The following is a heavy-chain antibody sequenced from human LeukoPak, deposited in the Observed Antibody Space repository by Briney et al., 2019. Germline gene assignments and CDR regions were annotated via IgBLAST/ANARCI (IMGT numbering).Heavy chain of an antibody. J-gene: IGHJ4*02. D-gene: IGHD3-10*01. CDR2: INHSGST. Sequence: SETLSLTCAVYGGSFSGFYWSWIRQPPGKGLEWIGEINHSGSTNYNPSLKSRVTISVDTSKNQFSLKLSSVTAADTAVYYCARRPIVWFGELLPFDYWGQGTLVTVSS. CDR3: ARRPIVWFGELLPFDY. V-gene: IGHV4-34*01. CDR1: GGSFSGFY.